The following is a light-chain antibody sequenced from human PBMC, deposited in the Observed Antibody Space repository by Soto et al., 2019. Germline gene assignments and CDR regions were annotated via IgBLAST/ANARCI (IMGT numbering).Light chain of an antibody. CDR1: QSVSSND. CDR2: GAS. Sequence: ETVLTQSPGTLSLSPGERATLSCRTSQSVSSNDLAWYQQKPGQSPRLLIYGASNRATGVPDRISGSGSGTDFTLTISRLEPEDFAVYYCQQYGSLRYTFGQGTKLEIK. J-gene: IGKJ2*01. V-gene: IGKV3-20*01. CDR3: QQYGSLRYT.